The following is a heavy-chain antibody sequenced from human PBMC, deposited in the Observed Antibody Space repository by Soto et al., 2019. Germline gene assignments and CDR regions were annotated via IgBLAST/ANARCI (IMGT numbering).Heavy chain of an antibody. D-gene: IGHD4-17*01. CDR3: ARGYYGDYLYYFDY. V-gene: IGHV3-33*01. Sequence: QVQLVESGGGVVQPGRSLRLSGAASGFTFSSYGMHWVRQAPGKGLEWVAVIWYDGSNKYYADSVKGRFTISRDNSKNTLYLQMNSLRAEDKAVYYCARGYYGDYLYYFDYWGQGTLVTVSS. J-gene: IGHJ4*02. CDR1: GFTFSSYG. CDR2: IWYDGSNK.